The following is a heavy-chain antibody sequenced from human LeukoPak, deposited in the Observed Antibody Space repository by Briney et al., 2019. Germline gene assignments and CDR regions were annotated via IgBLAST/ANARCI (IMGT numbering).Heavy chain of an antibody. Sequence: GGSLKLSCAASGFTFSTYWMSWVRQAPGKGLEWVANIKEDGSEKYYVDSVKGRFTISRDNAKNSLYLQMNSLRAEDTAMYYCARDSAGNDYWGQGTLVTVSS. D-gene: IGHD6-13*01. J-gene: IGHJ4*02. CDR3: ARDSAGNDY. V-gene: IGHV3-7*01. CDR1: GFTFSTYW. CDR2: IKEDGSEK.